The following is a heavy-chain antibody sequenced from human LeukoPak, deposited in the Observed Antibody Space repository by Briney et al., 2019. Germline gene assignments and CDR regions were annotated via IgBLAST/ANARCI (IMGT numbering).Heavy chain of an antibody. V-gene: IGHV3-66*01. J-gene: IGHJ4*02. CDR3: ARDSSAYYFDY. D-gene: IGHD6-6*01. CDR1: GFSVTSNH. CDR2: IYTGGIT. Sequence: GGSRRLSCAASGFSVTSNHMNWVRQAPGKGLEWVSIIYTGGITHYADSLNDRFTISRDDSMNTLYLQMNSLRAEDTAVYYCARDSSAYYFDYWGQGTLVTVSS.